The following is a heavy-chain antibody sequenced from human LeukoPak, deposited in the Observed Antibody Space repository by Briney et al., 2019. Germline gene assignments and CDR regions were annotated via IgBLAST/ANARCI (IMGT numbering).Heavy chain of an antibody. D-gene: IGHD6-19*01. V-gene: IGHV1-69*13. CDR3: ARAPLIAVAGRELRSGFDY. J-gene: IGHJ4*02. CDR1: GGTFSSYA. Sequence: ASVKVSCKASGGTFSSYAISWVRQAPGQGLEWMGGIIPIFGTANYAQKFQGRVTITADESTSTAYMELSSLRSEDTAVYYCARAPLIAVAGRELRSGFDYWGQGTPVTVSS. CDR2: IIPIFGTA.